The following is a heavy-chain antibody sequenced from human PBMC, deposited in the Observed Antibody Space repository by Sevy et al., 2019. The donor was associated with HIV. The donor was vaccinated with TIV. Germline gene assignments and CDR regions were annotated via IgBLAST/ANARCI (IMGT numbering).Heavy chain of an antibody. V-gene: IGHV3-30*18. CDR1: GFTFSSYG. CDR2: ISYDGSNK. J-gene: IGHJ1*01. D-gene: IGHD6-19*01. Sequence: GGSLRLSCAASGFTFSSYGMHWVRQAPGKGPEWVAVISYDGSNKYYADSVKGRFTISRDNSKNTRYLQMNSLRAEDTAVYYCAKGYSSGWGAEYFQHWGQGTLVTVSS. CDR3: AKGYSSGWGAEYFQH.